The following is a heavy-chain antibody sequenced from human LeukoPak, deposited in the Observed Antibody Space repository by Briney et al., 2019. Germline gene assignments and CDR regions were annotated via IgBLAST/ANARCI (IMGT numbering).Heavy chain of an antibody. CDR3: ATCYRGDITIFGVAQGYFDY. V-gene: IGHV1-24*01. Sequence: ASVKVSCKVSGYTLTELSMHWVRQAPGKGLEWMGGFDPEDGETIYAQKFQGRVTMTEDTSTDTAYMELSSLRSEDTAVYYCATCYRGDITIFGVAQGYFDYWGQGTLVTVSS. D-gene: IGHD3-3*01. J-gene: IGHJ4*02. CDR2: FDPEDGET. CDR1: GYTLTELS.